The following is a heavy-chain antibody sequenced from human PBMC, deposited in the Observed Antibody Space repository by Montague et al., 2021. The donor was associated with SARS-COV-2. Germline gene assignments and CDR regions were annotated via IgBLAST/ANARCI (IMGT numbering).Heavy chain of an antibody. J-gene: IGHJ4*02. CDR1: GGSFSGYY. V-gene: IGHV4-34*01. CDR3: ASANGYYFDY. CDR2: ISHSGST. D-gene: IGHD2-8*01. Sequence: SETLSLTCAVYGGSFSGYYWSWIRQPPGKGLEWIGEISHSGSTNYNPSLKSRVTISVDTSKNQFSLKLSSVTAADTAVYYCASANGYYFDYWGQGTLVTVSS.